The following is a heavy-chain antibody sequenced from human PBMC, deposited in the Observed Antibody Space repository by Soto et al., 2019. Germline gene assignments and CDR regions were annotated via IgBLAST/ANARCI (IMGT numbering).Heavy chain of an antibody. CDR3: ARDSGYGFPFDP. CDR1: GGSISSYY. V-gene: IGHV4-59*01. Sequence: SETLALTCTVSGGSISSYYWSWIRQPPGKGLEWIGYIYYSGSTNYNPSLKSRVTISVDTSKNQSSLKLSSVTAADTAVYYCARDSGYGFPFDPWGQGTLVTVSS. D-gene: IGHD1-1*01. CDR2: IYYSGST. J-gene: IGHJ5*02.